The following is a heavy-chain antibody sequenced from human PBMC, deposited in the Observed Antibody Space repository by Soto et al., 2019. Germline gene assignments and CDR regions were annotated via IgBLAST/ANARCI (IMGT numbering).Heavy chain of an antibody. D-gene: IGHD1-1*01. J-gene: IGHJ5*02. CDR2: IYYSGST. CDR3: ARDASWKNWFDP. CDR1: GGSVSSGSYY. Sequence: SETLSLTCTVSGGSVSSGSYYWSWIRQPPGKGLEWIGYIYYSGSTNYNPSLKSRVTISVDTSKNQFSLKLSSVTAADTAVYYCARDASWKNWFDPWGQGTLVTVS. V-gene: IGHV4-61*01.